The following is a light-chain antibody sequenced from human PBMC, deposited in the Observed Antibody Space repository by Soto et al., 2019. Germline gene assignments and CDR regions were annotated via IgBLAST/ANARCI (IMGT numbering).Light chain of an antibody. V-gene: IGLV1-47*01. CDR1: SSNIGGHF. CDR3: SSYAGSSNV. J-gene: IGLJ1*01. CDR2: RND. Sequence: QSVLTQPPSASGTPGQRVTISCSGSSSNIGGHFVYWYHQLPGTAPQLLIYRNDQRPSGVPDRFSASKSGTSASLAISGLRSEDEADYYCSSYAGSSNVFGTGTKLTVL.